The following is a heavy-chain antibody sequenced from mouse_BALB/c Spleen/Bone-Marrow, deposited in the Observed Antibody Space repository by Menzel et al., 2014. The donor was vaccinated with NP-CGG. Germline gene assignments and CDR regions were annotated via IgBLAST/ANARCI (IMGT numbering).Heavy chain of an antibody. CDR1: GYTFTSYY. D-gene: IGHD4-1*01. CDR3: ARKENWAYAMDY. Sequence: LVESGPELVKPGASVKMSCKASGYTFTSYYIHWVKQRPGQGLEWIGWIYPGDGSTKCNEKFKGKTTLTADKSSSTAYMLLSSPTSEDSAIYFCARKENWAYAMDYWGQGTSVTVSS. CDR2: IYPGDGST. V-gene: IGHV1S56*01. J-gene: IGHJ4*01.